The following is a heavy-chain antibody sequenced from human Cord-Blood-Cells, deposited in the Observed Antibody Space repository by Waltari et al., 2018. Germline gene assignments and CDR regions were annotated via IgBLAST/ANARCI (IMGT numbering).Heavy chain of an antibody. CDR2: INPNSGGT. CDR3: ARGIYCSSTSCKYNWFDP. D-gene: IGHD2-2*01. J-gene: IGHJ5*02. CDR1: GYTFTGYY. Sequence: QVQLVQSGAEVKKPGASVKVSCKASGYTFTGYYMHWVRQAPGQGLEWRGWINPNSGGTNYAQKFQGRVTMTRDTSISAGYMELSRLISDDTAVYYCARGIYCSSTSCKYNWFDPWGQGTLVTVSS. V-gene: IGHV1-2*02.